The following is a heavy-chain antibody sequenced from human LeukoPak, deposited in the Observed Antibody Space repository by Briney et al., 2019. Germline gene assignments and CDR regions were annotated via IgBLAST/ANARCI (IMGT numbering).Heavy chain of an antibody. V-gene: IGHV4-4*07. J-gene: IGHJ5*02. CDR3: ARDLGRFDP. CDR2: IYTSGST. Sequence: KPSETLSLTCTISGGSIINYYWSWIRQPAGRGLEWIGRIYTSGSTNYNPSLKSRVTMSVDTSKNHFSLKVYSVTAADTAVYYCARDLGRFDPWGQGTLVTVSS. CDR1: GGSIINYY.